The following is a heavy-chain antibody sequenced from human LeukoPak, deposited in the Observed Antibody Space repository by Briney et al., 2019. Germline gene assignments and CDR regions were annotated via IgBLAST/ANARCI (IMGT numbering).Heavy chain of an antibody. CDR1: GGSISSYY. V-gene: IGHV4-59*01. J-gene: IGHJ6*03. D-gene: IGHD6-6*01. CDR2: IYYSGST. CDR3: AREYSSSSGYYYYYYMDV. Sequence: SETLFLTCTVSGGSISSYYWSWLRQPPGKGLEWIGHIYYSGSTNYNPSLKSRVTISVDTSKNQFSLKLSSVTAADTAVYYCAREYSSSSGYYYYYYMDVWGKGTTVTVSS.